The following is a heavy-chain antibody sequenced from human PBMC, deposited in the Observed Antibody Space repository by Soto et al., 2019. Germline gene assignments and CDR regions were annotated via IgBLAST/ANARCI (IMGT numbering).Heavy chain of an antibody. Sequence: PGESLKISCKGSGYSFTSYWISWVRQMPGKGLEWMGRIDPSDSYTNYSPSFQGHVTISADKSISTAYLQWSSLKASDTAMYYCARHIAEYYYDSSGFSPWFDPWGQGTLVTVPQ. V-gene: IGHV5-10-1*01. CDR2: IDPSDSYT. CDR3: ARHIAEYYYDSSGFSPWFDP. J-gene: IGHJ5*02. D-gene: IGHD3-22*01. CDR1: GYSFTSYW.